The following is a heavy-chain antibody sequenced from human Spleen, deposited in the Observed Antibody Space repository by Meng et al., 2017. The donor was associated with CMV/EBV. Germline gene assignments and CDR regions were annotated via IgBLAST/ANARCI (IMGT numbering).Heavy chain of an antibody. Sequence: SLKISCAASGFTFGDYAMFWVRQAPGKGLEWVSGIDWNSGTTLYADSVRGRFTISRDNAKNSLYLQMNSLRAEDTALYYCARSRGYSSSTHDFDFWGHGTRVTVSS. D-gene: IGHD6-6*01. CDR2: IDWNSGTT. CDR3: ARSRGYSSSTHDFDF. V-gene: IGHV3-9*01. CDR1: GFTFGDYA. J-gene: IGHJ4*01.